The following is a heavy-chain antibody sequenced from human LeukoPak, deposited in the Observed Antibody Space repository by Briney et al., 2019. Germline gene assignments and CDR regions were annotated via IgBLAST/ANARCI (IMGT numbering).Heavy chain of an antibody. CDR1: GGSISSYY. D-gene: IGHD3-10*01. CDR2: VYYSGST. CDR3: ARDTMVRGVINMYYFDY. V-gene: IGHV4-59*01. J-gene: IGHJ4*02. Sequence: PSETLSLTCTVSGGSISSYYWSWIRQPPGKGLEWIGYVYYSGSTNYNPSLKSRVTISVDTSKNQFSLKLSSVTAADTAVYYCARDTMVRGVINMYYFDYWGQGTLVTVSS.